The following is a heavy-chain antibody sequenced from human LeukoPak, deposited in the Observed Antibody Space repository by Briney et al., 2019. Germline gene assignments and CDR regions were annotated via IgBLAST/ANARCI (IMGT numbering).Heavy chain of an antibody. Sequence: GGSLRLSCVVSGITLSNYGISWVRQAPGEGLEWVAAIIGSGGSANYPDSVKGPFTISRDNPKNTLYLQMNSLRAEDTAVYFCAKRGVVIRVILVGFHKEAYYFDSWGQGALVTVSS. J-gene: IGHJ4*02. D-gene: IGHD3-22*01. CDR2: IIGSGGSA. CDR1: GITLSNYG. CDR3: AKRGVVIRVILVGFHKEAYYFDS. V-gene: IGHV3-23*01.